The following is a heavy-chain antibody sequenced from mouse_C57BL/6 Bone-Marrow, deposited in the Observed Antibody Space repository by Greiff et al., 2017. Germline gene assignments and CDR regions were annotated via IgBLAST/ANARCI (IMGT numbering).Heavy chain of an antibody. CDR2: IYWDDDK. J-gene: IGHJ2*01. CDR3: ARRADWAYYFDY. V-gene: IGHV8-12*01. Sequence: QVTLKESGPGILQSSQTLSLTCPFSGFSLSTSGMGVSWIRQPPGKGLEWLAHIYWDDDKCYNPFLKSRLTISKYTSRNQVFLKITSVDTADTATCYCARRADWAYYFDYWGQGTTLTVSS. CDR1: GFSLSTSGMG. D-gene: IGHD4-1*01.